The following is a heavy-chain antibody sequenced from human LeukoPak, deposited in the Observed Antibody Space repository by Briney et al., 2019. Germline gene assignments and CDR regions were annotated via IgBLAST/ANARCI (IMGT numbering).Heavy chain of an antibody. CDR1: GFNFSIYS. J-gene: IGHJ4*02. D-gene: IGHD3-10*01. CDR3: AREKRLQYYYGSGSYGAYDY. CDR2: VTRSSTTI. V-gene: IGHV3-48*01. Sequence: GGSLRLSCAASGFNFSIYSMNWVRQAPGKGLEWVSYVTRSSTTIYYVDSVKGRFTISRDNAKNTLYLQMNSLRAEDTAVYYCAREKRLQYYYGSGSYGAYDYWGQGTLVTVSS.